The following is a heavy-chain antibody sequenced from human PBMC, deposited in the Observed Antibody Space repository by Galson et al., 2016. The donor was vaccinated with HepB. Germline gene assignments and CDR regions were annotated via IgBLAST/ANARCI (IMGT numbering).Heavy chain of an antibody. CDR1: GFTLSDYW. D-gene: IGHD5-12*01. CDR3: ARDTHDYRRSNNYWGAFDI. V-gene: IGHV3-7*03. CDR2: ITRDGSQK. Sequence: SLRLSCAASGFTLSDYWMAWVRQAPGKGLEWVADITRDGSQKQYVESVKGRFTISRDDAKASVYLQMNSLRAEDTAIYYCARDTHDYRRSNNYWGAFDIWGQGTMVTVSS. J-gene: IGHJ3*02.